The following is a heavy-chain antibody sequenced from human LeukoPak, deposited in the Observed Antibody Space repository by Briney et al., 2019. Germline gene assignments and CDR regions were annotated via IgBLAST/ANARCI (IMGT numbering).Heavy chain of an antibody. CDR1: GYTFTSYY. CDR3: ARDLDSSHLWYYCMDV. Sequence: ASVKVSCKASGYTFTSYYMHWVRQAPGQGLEWMGIINPSGGSTSYAQKFQGRVTMTRDTSTSTVYMELSSLRSEDTAVYYCARDLDSSHLWYYCMDVWGKGTTVTVSS. V-gene: IGHV1-46*01. D-gene: IGHD6-13*01. CDR2: INPSGGST. J-gene: IGHJ6*03.